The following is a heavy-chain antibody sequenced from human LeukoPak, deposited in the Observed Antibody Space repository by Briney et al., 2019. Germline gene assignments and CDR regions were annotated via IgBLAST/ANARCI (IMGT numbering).Heavy chain of an antibody. J-gene: IGHJ4*02. Sequence: PSETLSLTCTVSGGSISSSSYYWGWIRQPPGKGLEWIGYIYYSGSTNYNPSLKSRVTISVDTSKNQFSLKLSSVTAADTAVYYCARVHYDFWSGYLYYFDYWGQGTLVTVSS. D-gene: IGHD3-3*01. CDR3: ARVHYDFWSGYLYYFDY. V-gene: IGHV4-61*05. CDR2: IYYSGST. CDR1: GGSISSSSYY.